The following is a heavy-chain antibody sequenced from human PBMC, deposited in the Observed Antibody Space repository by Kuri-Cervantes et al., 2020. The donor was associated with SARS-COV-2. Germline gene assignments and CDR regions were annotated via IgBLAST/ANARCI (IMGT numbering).Heavy chain of an antibody. CDR3: AKFSDYGDSPDAFDI. CDR2: IWYDGSNK. J-gene: IGHJ3*02. Sequence: GESLKISCAASGFTFSSYGMHWVRQAPGKGLEWVAVIWYDGSNKYYADSVKGRFTISRHNSKNTLYLQMNSLRAEDTAVYYCAKFSDYGDSPDAFDIWGQGAMVTVSS. CDR1: GFTFSSYG. V-gene: IGHV3-30*02. D-gene: IGHD4-17*01.